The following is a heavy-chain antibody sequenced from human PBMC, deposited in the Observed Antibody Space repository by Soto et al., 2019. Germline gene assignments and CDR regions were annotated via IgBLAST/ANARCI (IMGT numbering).Heavy chain of an antibody. J-gene: IGHJ4*02. Sequence: SETLSLTCAVSGASIISGGHSWTWIRQPPGEGLEWIGYFSHTGGTYYNPSLKSRVIISVDGSKNHLSLKLRSVTAADTAVYYCARLNGDPDSWGQGTLVTVSS. CDR1: GASIISGGHS. V-gene: IGHV4-30-2*01. CDR3: ARLNGDPDS. CDR2: FSHTGGT. D-gene: IGHD7-27*01.